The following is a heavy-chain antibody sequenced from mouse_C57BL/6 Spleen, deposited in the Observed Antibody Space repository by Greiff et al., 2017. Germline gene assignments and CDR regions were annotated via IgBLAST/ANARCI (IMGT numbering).Heavy chain of an antibody. CDR2: IYPGSGST. CDR3: ASGSQWYFDV. J-gene: IGHJ1*03. CDR1: GYTFTSYW. Sequence: FQLQQPGAELVKPGASVKMSCKASGYTFTSYWITWVKQRPGQGLEWIGDIYPGSGSTNYNEKFKSKATLTVDTSSSTAYMQLSSLTSEDSAVDYWASGSQWYFDVWGTGTTVTVSS. V-gene: IGHV1-55*01. D-gene: IGHD1-2*01.